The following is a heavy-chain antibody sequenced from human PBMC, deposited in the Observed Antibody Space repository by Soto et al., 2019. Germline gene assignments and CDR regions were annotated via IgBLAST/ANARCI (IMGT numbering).Heavy chain of an antibody. CDR1: GFTFSSYA. CDR3: AKEPPRGTMVPGVPQDP. D-gene: IGHD3-10*01. CDR2: ISGSGGST. Sequence: PGGSLRLSCAASGFTFSSYAMSWVRQAPGKGLEWVSAISGSGGSTYYADSVKGRFTISRDNSKNTLYLQMNSLRAEDTAVYYCAKEPPRGTMVPGVPQDPWGQGTPVTVSS. J-gene: IGHJ5*01. V-gene: IGHV3-23*01.